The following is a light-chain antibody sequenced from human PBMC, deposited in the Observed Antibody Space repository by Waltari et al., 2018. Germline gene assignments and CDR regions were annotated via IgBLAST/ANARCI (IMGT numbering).Light chain of an antibody. Sequence: EIVMTQSPATRSVSPGERATLSCRASQSVSSNLAWYQQKPGQAPRLLIYGASTRATAIPARFSGSGSGTEFTLTISSMQSEDFAVYYCQQYNNWPLYTFGQGTKLEIK. CDR1: QSVSSN. CDR2: GAS. CDR3: QQYNNWPLYT. V-gene: IGKV3-15*01. J-gene: IGKJ2*01.